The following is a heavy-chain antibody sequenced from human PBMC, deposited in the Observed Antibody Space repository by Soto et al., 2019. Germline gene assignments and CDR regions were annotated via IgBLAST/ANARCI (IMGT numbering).Heavy chain of an antibody. Sequence: QVQLQQWGAGLLKPSETLSLTCAVYGGSFSGYYWNWIRQPPGKGLEWIGEINPSGSTTYNPSLKSRVTISLDASKTQSSLRLSSVTAADTAVYYCARGAVGYYNYYFVYWGQGTLVTVSS. J-gene: IGHJ4*02. CDR1: GGSFSGYY. CDR2: INPSGST. CDR3: ARGAVGYYNYYFVY. D-gene: IGHD3-9*01. V-gene: IGHV4-34*01.